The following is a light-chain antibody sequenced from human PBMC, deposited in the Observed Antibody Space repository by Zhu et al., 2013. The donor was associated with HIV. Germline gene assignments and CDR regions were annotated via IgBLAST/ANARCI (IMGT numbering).Light chain of an antibody. J-gene: IGKJ1*01. Sequence: EILMTQSPATLSVSPGERASLSCRASQSVSSNLAWYQQKPGQAPRLLIYGASFRATGIPARFTGGGSGTDFTLTISRLEPEDFAVYYCQQYGRSSWTFGQGTKVEVK. CDR3: QQYGRSSWT. CDR1: QSVSSN. CDR2: GAS. V-gene: IGKV3-15*01.